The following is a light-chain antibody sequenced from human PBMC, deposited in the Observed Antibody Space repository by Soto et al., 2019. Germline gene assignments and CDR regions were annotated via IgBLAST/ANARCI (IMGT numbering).Light chain of an antibody. CDR3: QQYENSPV. CDR2: DAS. Sequence: HVTDALSSLSRSLPKRFTITFQASQDIRTYVNWYQQKPGKAPKLLIYDASILETGVPSRFSGSGSGTDFTFTISSLQPEDLATYYCQQYENSPVFGEGTRPDIK. V-gene: IGKV1-33*01. J-gene: IGKJ5*01. CDR1: QDIRTY.